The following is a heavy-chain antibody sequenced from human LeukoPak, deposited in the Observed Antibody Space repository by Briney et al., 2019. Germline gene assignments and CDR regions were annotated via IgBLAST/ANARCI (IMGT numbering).Heavy chain of an antibody. CDR1: GFTLDNYL. CDR3: ARDMRGGWYPYFDY. D-gene: IGHD6-19*01. J-gene: IGHJ4*02. CDR2: INWNGDRT. Sequence: GGSLRLSRAASGFTLDNYLMSWVRPAPGKGLEGVSGINWNGDRTAYADSGKGRFTISRDNAKNSLYLQMNGLRAEDTAFYYCARDMRGGWYPYFDYWGQGALVTVSS. V-gene: IGHV3-20*04.